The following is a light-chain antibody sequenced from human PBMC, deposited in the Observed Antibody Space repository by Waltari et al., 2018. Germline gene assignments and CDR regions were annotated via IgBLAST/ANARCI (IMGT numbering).Light chain of an antibody. CDR3: CSYAGSYTYV. V-gene: IGLV2-11*01. J-gene: IGLJ1*01. CDR1: SGDVGGYDS. Sequence: QSALIQPRSVSGSPGQSVTVSCSGTSGDVGGYDSVSWYQQYTGKAPRVRIYDVTKRPSVVPGLFSVSKSGSTASLTISALQADDEADYYCCSYAGSYTYVFGSGTKVTVL. CDR2: DVT.